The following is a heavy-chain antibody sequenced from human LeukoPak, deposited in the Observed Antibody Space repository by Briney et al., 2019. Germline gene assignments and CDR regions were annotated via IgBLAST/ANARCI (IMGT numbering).Heavy chain of an antibody. CDR3: AKGYSSGWRTYFDY. J-gene: IGHJ4*02. V-gene: IGHV3-23*01. Sequence: GGSLRLSCAASGFTFSSCAMSWVRQAPGKGLEGVSGIISTGGSTYYADSVKGRFTISRDNSKSTLSLQMDSLRAEDTAVYCCAKGYSSGWRTYFDYWGQGTLVTVSS. CDR1: GFTFSSCA. CDR2: IISTGGST. D-gene: IGHD6-19*01.